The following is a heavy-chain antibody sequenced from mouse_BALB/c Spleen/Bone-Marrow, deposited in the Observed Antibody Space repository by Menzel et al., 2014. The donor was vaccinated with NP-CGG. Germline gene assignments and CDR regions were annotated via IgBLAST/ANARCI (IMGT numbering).Heavy chain of an antibody. D-gene: IGHD2-14*01. J-gene: IGHJ3*01. V-gene: IGHV1-77*01. CDR1: GYTFTDYV. CDR2: IYPGSGST. Sequence: VQLQQSGPELVKPGASVKMSCKASGYTFTDYVISWVKQRTGQGLEWIGEIYPGSGSTYYNEKFKGKATLTADKSSNTAYLQLSSLTSEDTAVYFCARRGDRYEAWFPYWGQGTLVTVSA. CDR3: ARRGDRYEAWFPY.